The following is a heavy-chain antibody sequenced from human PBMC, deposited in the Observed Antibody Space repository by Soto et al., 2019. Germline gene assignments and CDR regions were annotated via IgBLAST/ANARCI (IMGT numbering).Heavy chain of an antibody. J-gene: IGHJ4*02. CDR3: ARHGDAHYLSSGYHYALDY. CDR1: RYSFPNNR. V-gene: IGHV5-10-1*01. CDR2: IVLTISYT. Sequence: GESLKISCQVSRYSFPNNRITSVLLMPGKGLEWMGRIVLTISYTSYSPSYKSHSAFSADRSINTAYQQCSSLWASDTAMYYCARHGDAHYLSSGYHYALDYWGQGTPVTVSS. D-gene: IGHD3-22*01.